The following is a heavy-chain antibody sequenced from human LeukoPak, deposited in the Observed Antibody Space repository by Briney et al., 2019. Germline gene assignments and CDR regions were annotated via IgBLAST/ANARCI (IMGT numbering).Heavy chain of an antibody. CDR2: TYYRSKWYN. D-gene: IGHD6-19*01. J-gene: IGHJ2*01. CDR3: ARDGMAVAVGYFDL. CDR1: GDSVSSNSAT. V-gene: IGHV6-1*01. Sequence: SQTLSLTCAISGDSVSSNSATWNWIRQSPSRGLEWLGRTYYRSKWYNDYAASVKSRITIKPDTSKNQFSLQLNSVTPEDAAVYYCARDGMAVAVGYFDLWGRGTLVTVSS.